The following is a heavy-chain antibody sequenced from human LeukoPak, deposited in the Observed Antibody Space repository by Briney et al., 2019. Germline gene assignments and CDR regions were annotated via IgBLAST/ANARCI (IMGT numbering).Heavy chain of an antibody. CDR3: ASPGGYSYGPDAFDI. V-gene: IGHV3-21*01. Sequence: PGGSLRLSCAASGFTFSSYNMNWVRQAPGKGLEWVSSISSSNSYTYYADSVKGRFTISRDNDKNSLYLQMNSLRAEDTAVYYCASPGGYSYGPDAFDIWGQGTMVTVSS. D-gene: IGHD5-18*01. CDR2: ISSSNSYT. CDR1: GFTFSSYN. J-gene: IGHJ3*02.